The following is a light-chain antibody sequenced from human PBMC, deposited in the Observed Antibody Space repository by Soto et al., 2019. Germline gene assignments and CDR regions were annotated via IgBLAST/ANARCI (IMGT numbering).Light chain of an antibody. J-gene: IGLJ1*01. CDR1: RXNIGSNT. Sequence: QSVLTQPPSTSGTPGQRVTIYCSGSRXNIGSNTVTWYQQLPGTAPKLLIYSNNQRPSGVPDRFSGSKSGTSASLAISGLQSEDEADYYCAAWDDSLNGSYVFGTGTKVT. V-gene: IGLV1-44*01. CDR3: AAWDDSLNGSYV. CDR2: SNN.